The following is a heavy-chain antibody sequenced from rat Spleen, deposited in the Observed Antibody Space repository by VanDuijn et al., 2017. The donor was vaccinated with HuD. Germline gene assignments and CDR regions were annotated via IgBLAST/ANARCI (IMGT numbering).Heavy chain of an antibody. Sequence: EVQLVESDGGFVQSGGSLKLSCASSGFTFSDYAMAWVRQAPKKGLEWVATIFYDGRTTYYRDSVKGRFTISRDNAKTTLYLQMDSLRSEDTATYYCTTDHSGEHYWGQGVMVTVSS. CDR3: TTDHSGEHY. V-gene: IGHV5-17*01. D-gene: IGHD1-1*01. J-gene: IGHJ2*01. CDR1: GFTFSDYA. CDR2: IFYDGRTT.